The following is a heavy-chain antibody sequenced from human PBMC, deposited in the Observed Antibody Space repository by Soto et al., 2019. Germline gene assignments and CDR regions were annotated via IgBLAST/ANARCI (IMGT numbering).Heavy chain of an antibody. CDR2: IYPGDSDT. J-gene: IGHJ3*02. Sequence: GESLKISCKGSGYSFTSYWIGWVRQMPGKGLEWMGIIYPGDSDTRYSPSFQGQVTISADKSISTAYLQWSSLKASDTAMYYCARHEHRYSGYDYASDIWGQGTMVTVSS. CDR1: GYSFTSYW. D-gene: IGHD5-12*01. V-gene: IGHV5-51*01. CDR3: ARHEHRYSGYDYASDI.